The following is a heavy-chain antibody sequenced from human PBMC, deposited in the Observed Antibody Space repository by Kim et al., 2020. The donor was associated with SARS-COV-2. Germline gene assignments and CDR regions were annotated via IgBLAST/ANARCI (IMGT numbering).Heavy chain of an antibody. Sequence: SETLSLTCTVSGYSISSGYYWGWVRQPPGKGLEWIGSMYHTGITNYNPSLKSRVTISVDTSKNQFSLKLSSVTAADTAVYYCARDPYCSGGSCYPFDYWGQGTPVTVSS. CDR3: ARDPYCSGGSCYPFDY. D-gene: IGHD2-15*01. CDR1: GYSISSGYY. CDR2: MYHTGIT. V-gene: IGHV4-38-2*02. J-gene: IGHJ4*02.